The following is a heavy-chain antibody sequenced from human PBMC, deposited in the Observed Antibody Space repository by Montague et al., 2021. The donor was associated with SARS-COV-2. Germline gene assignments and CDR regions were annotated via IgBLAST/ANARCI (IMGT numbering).Heavy chain of an antibody. J-gene: IGHJ4*02. V-gene: IGHV3-21*01. Sequence: SLRLSCAASGFTFSSYSMNWVRQAPGKGLEWVSSISSSSSYIYYADSVEGRFTISRDNAKNSLYLQMNSLRAEDTAVYYCASTLLEIFFDYWGQGTLVTVSS. CDR1: GFTFSSYS. D-gene: IGHD3-9*01. CDR3: ASTLLEIFFDY. CDR2: ISSSSSYI.